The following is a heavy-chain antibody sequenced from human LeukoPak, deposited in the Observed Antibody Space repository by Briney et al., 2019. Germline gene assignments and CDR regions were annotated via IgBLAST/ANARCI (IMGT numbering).Heavy chain of an antibody. D-gene: IGHD2/OR15-2a*01. CDR3: ARGSLAKWSRRNSIDY. V-gene: IGHV1-46*01. Sequence: ASVKVSWKASGYTFTSYYMHWVRQAPGQGLEWMGIINPSGGSTSYAQKFQGRVTMTRDMSTSTVYMELSSLRSEDTAVYYCARGSLAKWSRRNSIDYWGQGTLVTVSS. CDR2: INPSGGST. CDR1: GYTFTSYY. J-gene: IGHJ4*02.